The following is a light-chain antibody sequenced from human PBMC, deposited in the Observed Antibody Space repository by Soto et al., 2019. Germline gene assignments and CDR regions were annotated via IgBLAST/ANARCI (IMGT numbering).Light chain of an antibody. J-gene: IGKJ4*01. CDR3: QQYDNLPLT. CDR2: DAS. Sequence: DIKMTQSPSSLSASVGDRVTITCQASQDIRNYLNWYQQKPGKAPKLLIYDASNLETGDQSRFSGSGSGTDVTFTISSLQPEDIATYYCQQYDNLPLTFGGGTKVEIK. CDR1: QDIRNY. V-gene: IGKV1-33*01.